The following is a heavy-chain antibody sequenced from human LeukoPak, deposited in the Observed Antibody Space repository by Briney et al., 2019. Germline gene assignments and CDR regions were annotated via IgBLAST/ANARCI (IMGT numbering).Heavy chain of an antibody. CDR2: ILSSGST. CDR3: ARGEKSSLTGYFFY. D-gene: IGHD3-9*01. Sequence: SETLSLTCTVSSGSINNYYWSWIRQTPGKGLEWIGYILSSGSTNYNPSVKSRVTISVDTSKNQFSLKLRSVTAADTAVYYCARGEKSSLTGYFFYWGQGTLVTVSS. V-gene: IGHV4-59*01. J-gene: IGHJ4*02. CDR1: SGSINNYY.